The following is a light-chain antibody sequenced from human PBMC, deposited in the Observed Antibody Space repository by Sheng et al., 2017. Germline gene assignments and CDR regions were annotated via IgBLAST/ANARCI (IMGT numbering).Light chain of an antibody. CDR3: QQRSNWPRLT. Sequence: EILLTQSPGTLSLSPGERATLSCRASLTVNTNYVAWYQKRPGQPPRVLIYDASNRATGIPARFSGSGSGTDFTLTISSLEPEDFAVYYCQQRSNWPRLTFGGGTKVEIK. CDR1: LTVNTN. CDR2: DAS. J-gene: IGKJ4*01. V-gene: IGKV3-11*01.